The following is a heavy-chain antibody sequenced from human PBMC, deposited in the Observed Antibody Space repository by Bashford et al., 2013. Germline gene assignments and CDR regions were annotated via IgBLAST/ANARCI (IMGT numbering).Heavy chain of an antibody. Sequence: GGSLRLSCAASGFTFSSYAMSWVRQAPGKGLEWVSAISGSGGSTYYADSVKGRFTISRDNSKNTLYLQMNSLRAEDTAVYYCAKDSSKWGGPMVRGVNRPGPLMDVWGQGTTVTVSS. CDR1: GFTFSSYA. CDR3: AKDSSKWGGPMVRGVNRPGPLMDV. J-gene: IGHJ6*02. CDR2: ISGSGGST. V-gene: IGHV3-23*01. D-gene: IGHD3-10*01.